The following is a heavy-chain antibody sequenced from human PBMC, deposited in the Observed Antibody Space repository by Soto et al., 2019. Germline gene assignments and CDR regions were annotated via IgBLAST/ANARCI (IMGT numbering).Heavy chain of an antibody. CDR1: GYTFASYA. D-gene: IGHD4-17*01. J-gene: IGHJ4*02. CDR2: ISAYNGNT. CDR3: CGNPPPPDY. Sequence: QVQLVQSGAEVKKPGASVKVSCKASGYTFASYAISWMRQAPGQGLEWMGWISAYNGNTNYAQKLQGRVTMTTDTTPRNAYMGAGSLRSGGTAVDFRCGNPPPPDYWGQGTLVTVSS. V-gene: IGHV1-18*01.